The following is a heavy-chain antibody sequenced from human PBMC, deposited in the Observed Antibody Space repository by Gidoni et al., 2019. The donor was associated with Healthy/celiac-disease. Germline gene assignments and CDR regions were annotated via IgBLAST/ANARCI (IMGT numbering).Heavy chain of an antibody. CDR2: LNHSGST. CDR1: GGSFSGYY. D-gene: IGHD2-15*01. Sequence: QVQLQQWGAGLLKPSETLSITCAVYGGSFSGYYWSWIRQPPGKGLEWIGELNHSGSTNYNPSLKSRVTISVDTSKNQFSLKLSSVTAADTAVYYCARDTRVVADTTGFDYWGQGTLVTVSS. V-gene: IGHV4-34*01. CDR3: ARDTRVVADTTGFDY. J-gene: IGHJ4*02.